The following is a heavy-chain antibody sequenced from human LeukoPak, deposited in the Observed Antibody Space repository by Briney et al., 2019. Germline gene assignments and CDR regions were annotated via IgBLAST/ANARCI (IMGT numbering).Heavy chain of an antibody. CDR3: ARGGPTYYYDSSGYYYRLHYFDY. Sequence: SETLSLTCTVSGGSISSYYWSWIRQPAGKGLEWIGRIYTSGSTNYNPSLKSRVTMSVDTSKNQFSLKLSSVTAADTAVYYCARGGPTYYYDSSGYYYRLHYFDYWGQGTLVTVSS. J-gene: IGHJ4*02. CDR1: GGSISSYY. V-gene: IGHV4-4*07. CDR2: IYTSGST. D-gene: IGHD3-22*01.